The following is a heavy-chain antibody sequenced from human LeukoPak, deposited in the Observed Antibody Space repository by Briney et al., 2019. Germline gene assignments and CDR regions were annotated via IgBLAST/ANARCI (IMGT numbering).Heavy chain of an antibody. J-gene: IGHJ5*02. CDR3: VRPPDTSGWYRNCFDP. CDR1: GYTFTNYD. D-gene: IGHD6-19*01. V-gene: IGHV1-8*01. Sequence: GASVKVSCKTSGYTFTNYDINWVRQVTGQGLEWMGWTNPKSGNTGYAQEFQGRVTMTSNTAIGTAYMELSGLTFGDTAVYYCVRPPDTSGWYRNCFDPWGQGTLVTVSS. CDR2: TNPKSGNT.